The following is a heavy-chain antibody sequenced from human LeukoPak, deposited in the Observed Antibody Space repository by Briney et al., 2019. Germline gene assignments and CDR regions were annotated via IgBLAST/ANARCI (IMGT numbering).Heavy chain of an antibody. V-gene: IGHV4-59*01. CDR1: GGSISSFY. Sequence: SETLSLTCTVSGGSISSFYWSWIRQPPGKGLEWIGYIYYSGSTNYNPSLKSRVTISVDTSKNQFSLKLSSVTAADTAAYYCARGQGYYYYYMDVWGKGTTVTVSS. CDR2: IYYSGST. J-gene: IGHJ6*03. CDR3: ARGQGYYYYYMDV.